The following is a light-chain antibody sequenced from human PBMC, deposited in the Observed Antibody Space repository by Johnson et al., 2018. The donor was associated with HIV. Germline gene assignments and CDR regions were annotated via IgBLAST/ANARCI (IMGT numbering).Light chain of an antibody. J-gene: IGLJ1*01. CDR1: SSNIGKNY. Sequence: QFVLTQPPSVSAAPGQMVSISCSGSSSNIGKNYVSWYQQFPGTAPKLLIHENKKRPSGIPDRFSGSKSGTSATLDITGLQTGDEADYYCGPWESSLGAWVVGTGTKVTVL. CDR3: GPWESSLGAWV. V-gene: IGLV1-51*02. CDR2: ENK.